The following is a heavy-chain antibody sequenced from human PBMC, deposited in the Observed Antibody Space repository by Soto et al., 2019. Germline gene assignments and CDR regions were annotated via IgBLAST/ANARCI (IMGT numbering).Heavy chain of an antibody. V-gene: IGHV4-31*03. CDR3: ARDVAYDKSGYPVDH. Sequence: SETLSLTCTVSGGSISGGGYYWSWIRQHPGKGLEWIGYIHYSGSTYYNPSLKSRVTISVDTSKNHFSLRLNSVTAADTAVYYCARDVAYDKSGYPVDHWGQGTLVTVSS. D-gene: IGHD3-22*01. J-gene: IGHJ4*02. CDR2: IHYSGST. CDR1: GGSISGGGYY.